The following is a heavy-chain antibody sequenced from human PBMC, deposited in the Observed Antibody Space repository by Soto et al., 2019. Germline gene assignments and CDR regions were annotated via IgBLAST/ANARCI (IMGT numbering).Heavy chain of an antibody. CDR3: ARPRGDYAQNNWFDP. D-gene: IGHD4-17*01. J-gene: IGHJ5*02. V-gene: IGHV1-69*01. CDR1: RGTLRNFV. Sequence: QVHLVQSGAEVKKPGSSVKVSCKDTRGTLRNFVIDWLRQAPGQGPEWMGGIIPFFGTTNYAQKFQGRLTLTADESTRTAYMELDRLTSEDTAIYYCARPRGDYAQNNWFDPWGQGTLITVSS. CDR2: IIPFFGTT.